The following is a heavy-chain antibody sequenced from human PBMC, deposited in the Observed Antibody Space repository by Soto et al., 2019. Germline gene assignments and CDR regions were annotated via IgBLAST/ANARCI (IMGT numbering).Heavy chain of an antibody. D-gene: IGHD3-22*01. V-gene: IGHV3-48*02. Sequence: EVQLVESGGGLVQPGGSLRLSCAASGFTFSSYSMNWVRQAPGKGLEWVSYISSSSSNIYYADSVKGRFTISRDNAKNSLYLQMNSLRDEDTAVYYCARGINNYYDSSGYYPDYWGQGTLVTVSS. CDR1: GFTFSSYS. J-gene: IGHJ4*02. CDR2: ISSSSSNI. CDR3: ARGINNYYDSSGYYPDY.